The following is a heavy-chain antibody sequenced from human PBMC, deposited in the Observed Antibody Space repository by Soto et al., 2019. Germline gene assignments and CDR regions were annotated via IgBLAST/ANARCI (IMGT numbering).Heavy chain of an antibody. CDR2: ISAYNGNT. Sequence: ASVKVSCKASGYTFTSYGISWVRQAPGQGLEWMGWISAYNGNTNYAQKLQGRVTMTTDTSTSTAYMELRCLRSDDTAVYYCARESPRSIAAAGTSFDYWGQGTLVTVSS. D-gene: IGHD6-13*01. V-gene: IGHV1-18*01. J-gene: IGHJ4*02. CDR3: ARESPRSIAAAGTSFDY. CDR1: GYTFTSYG.